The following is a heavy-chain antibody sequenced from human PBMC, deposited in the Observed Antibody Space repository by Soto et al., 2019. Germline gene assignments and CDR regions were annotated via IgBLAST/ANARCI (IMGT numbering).Heavy chain of an antibody. Sequence: PGGSLRLSCAASGFTFSDYYMSWIRQAPGKGLEWVSGISGSGRITKYADSVKGRFIISRDNFKNTLFLQMNSLRAEDTAVYYCAKDVHYDIVTGIEYFHHWAQGTLVTVSS. CDR3: AKDVHYDIVTGIEYFHH. V-gene: IGHV3-23*01. J-gene: IGHJ1*01. D-gene: IGHD3-9*01. CDR1: GFTFSDYY. CDR2: ISGSGRIT.